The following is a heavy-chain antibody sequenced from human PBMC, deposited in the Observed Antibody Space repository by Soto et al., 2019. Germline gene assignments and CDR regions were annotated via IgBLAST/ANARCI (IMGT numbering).Heavy chain of an antibody. Sequence: QITLRESGPALVKPTQTLTLTCSFSGFSLTTSGVGVGWIRQPPGKALEWLALVYWDDDEHYSPSLRSRLTTTKDTSNTQVVLTMTNMGPVDTATYYCAHMGVAGTLYYFDYWGQGTLVTVSS. CDR2: VYWDDDE. J-gene: IGHJ4*02. D-gene: IGHD6-19*01. CDR1: GFSLTTSGVG. V-gene: IGHV2-5*02. CDR3: AHMGVAGTLYYFDY.